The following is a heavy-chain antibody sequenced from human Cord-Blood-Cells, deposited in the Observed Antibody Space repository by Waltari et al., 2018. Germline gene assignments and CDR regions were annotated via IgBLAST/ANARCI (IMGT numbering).Heavy chain of an antibody. CDR1: GFTFSSYA. D-gene: IGHD6-19*01. J-gene: IGHJ4*02. V-gene: IGHV3-23*01. Sequence: EVQLLESGGGLVQPGGSLRLSCAASGFTFSSYAMRWVREAPGKGLVWVSAISGSGGRTYYAGSLKGRFSISGDDAKNTVYRQMNRVRSRDTAGGYCAKDRSSGWAEYWGQGTLVTVSS. CDR3: AKDRSSGWAEY. CDR2: ISGSGGRT.